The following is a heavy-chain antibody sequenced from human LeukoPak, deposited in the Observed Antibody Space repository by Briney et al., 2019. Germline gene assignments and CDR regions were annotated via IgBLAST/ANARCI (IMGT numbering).Heavy chain of an antibody. D-gene: IGHD3-22*01. CDR3: ARDLVYDSSGYHGDY. Sequence: ASVKVSCKASGYTFTSYAMHWVRQAPGQRLEWMGWINAGNGNTKYSQKFQGRVTITRDTSASTAYMELSSLRSEDTAVYYCARDLVYDSSGYHGDYWGQGTLVTVSS. V-gene: IGHV1-3*01. J-gene: IGHJ4*02. CDR1: GYTFTSYA. CDR2: INAGNGNT.